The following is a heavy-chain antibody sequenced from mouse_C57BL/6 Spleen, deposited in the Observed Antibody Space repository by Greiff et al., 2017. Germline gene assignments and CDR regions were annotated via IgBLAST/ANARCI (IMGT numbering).Heavy chain of an antibody. CDR2: ISDGGSYT. CDR3: ARDAYYSNYYWYFDV. J-gene: IGHJ1*03. V-gene: IGHV5-4*01. CDR1: GFTFSSYA. Sequence: DVMLVESGGGLVKPGGSLKLSCAASGFTFSSYAMSWVRQTPEKRLEWVATISDGGSYTYYPDNVKGRFTISRDNAKNNLYRQMSHLKSEDTAMYYCARDAYYSNYYWYFDVWGTGTTVTVSS. D-gene: IGHD2-5*01.